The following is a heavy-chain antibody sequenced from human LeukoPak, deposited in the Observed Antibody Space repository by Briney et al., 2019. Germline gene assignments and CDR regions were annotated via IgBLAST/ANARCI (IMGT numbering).Heavy chain of an antibody. D-gene: IGHD1-26*01. CDR3: ARDVGAAEDDY. CDR2: IYYSGST. V-gene: IGHV4-39*07. J-gene: IGHJ4*02. CDR1: GGPIGSSSYY. Sequence: SETLSLTCTVSGGPIGSSSYYWGWIRRPPGKGLEWIGSIYYSGSTYYNPSLKSRVTISVDTSKNQFSLKLSSVTAADTAVYYCARDVGAAEDDYWGQGTLVTVSS.